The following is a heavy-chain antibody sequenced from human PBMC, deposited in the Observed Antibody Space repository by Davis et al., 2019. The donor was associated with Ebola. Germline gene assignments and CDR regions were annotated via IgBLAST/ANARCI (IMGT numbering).Heavy chain of an antibody. Sequence: GESLKISCAASGFTFSSYAMHWVRQAPGKGLEWVAVISYDGSNKYYADSVKGRFTISRDNSKNTLYLQMNSLRAEDTAVYYCATRYRYGMDVRGQGTTVTVSS. V-gene: IGHV3-30*04. J-gene: IGHJ6*02. CDR1: GFTFSSYA. CDR2: ISYDGSNK. CDR3: ATRYRYGMDV. D-gene: IGHD1-26*01.